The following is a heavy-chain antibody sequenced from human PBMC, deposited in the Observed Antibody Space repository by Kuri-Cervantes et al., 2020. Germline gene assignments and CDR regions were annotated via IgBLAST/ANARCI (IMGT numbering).Heavy chain of an antibody. CDR2: ISSSSSTI. J-gene: IGHJ1*01. V-gene: IGHV3-48*01. CDR1: GFTFSSYS. D-gene: IGHD3-10*01. Sequence: GGSLRLSCAASGFTFSSYSMNWVRQAPGKGLEWVSYISSSSSTIYYADSVKGRFTISRDNAKNSLYLQMNSLRAEDTAVYYCANSKFYYYPTRYEYFQHWGQGTLVTVSS. CDR3: ANSKFYYYPTRYEYFQH.